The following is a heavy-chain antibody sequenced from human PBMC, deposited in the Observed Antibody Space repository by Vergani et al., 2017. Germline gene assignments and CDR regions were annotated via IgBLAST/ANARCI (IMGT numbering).Heavy chain of an antibody. D-gene: IGHD6-13*01. V-gene: IGHV3-9*01. J-gene: IGHJ2*01. CDR3: VKDIAASGNYWYFDL. CDR2: INWNSDSI. Sequence: EVQLVESGGGLVQPGRSLRLSCAASGFTFDDYAMHWVRQAPWKGLEWVSGINWNSDSIAYADSVKGRVTISRDNAKNSLYLQMNSLRAEDTALYYCVKDIAASGNYWYFDLWGRGTLVTVSS. CDR1: GFTFDDYA.